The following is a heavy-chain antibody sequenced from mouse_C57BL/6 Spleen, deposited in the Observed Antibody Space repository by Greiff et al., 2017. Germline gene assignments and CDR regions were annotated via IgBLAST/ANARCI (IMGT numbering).Heavy chain of an antibody. V-gene: IGHV1-85*01. CDR3: ARSLWLRGGDYAMDY. Sequence: VHLVESGPELVKPGASVKLSCKASGYTFTSYDINWVKQRPGQGLEWIGWIYPRDGSTKYNEKFKGKATLTVDTSSSTAYMELHSLTSEDSAVYFCARSLWLRGGDYAMDYWGQGTSVTVSS. J-gene: IGHJ4*01. D-gene: IGHD2-2*01. CDR1: GYTFTSYD. CDR2: IYPRDGST.